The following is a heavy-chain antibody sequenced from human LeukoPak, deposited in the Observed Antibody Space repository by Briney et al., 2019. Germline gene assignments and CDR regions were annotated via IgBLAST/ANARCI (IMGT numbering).Heavy chain of an antibody. J-gene: IGHJ5*02. CDR1: GYTFNRFG. CDR2: ISAYDGNT. Sequence: ASVKVSCKASGYTFNRFGISWVRQAPGQGLEWLGWISAYDGNTNYAQKFQGRVTMTTDTSTSTAYMDLRSLRSDDTAVYYCARDRLNRFDPWGQGTLVTVSS. V-gene: IGHV1-18*01. D-gene: IGHD3-16*01. CDR3: ARDRLNRFDP.